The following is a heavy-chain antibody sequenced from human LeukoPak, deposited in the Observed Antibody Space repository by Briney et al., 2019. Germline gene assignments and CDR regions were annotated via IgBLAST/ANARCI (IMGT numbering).Heavy chain of an antibody. V-gene: IGHV3-30-3*02. D-gene: IGHD3-3*01. CDR3: AKDPSRYYHFWSGYFSGMDV. Sequence: SCKASGGSFSSYAMHWVRQAPGKGLEWVAVISYDGSNKYYADSVKGRFTISRDNSKNTLYLQMNSLRAEDTAVYYCAKDPSRYYHFWSGYFSGMDVWGQGTTVTVSS. CDR2: ISYDGSNK. CDR1: GGSFSSYA. J-gene: IGHJ6*02.